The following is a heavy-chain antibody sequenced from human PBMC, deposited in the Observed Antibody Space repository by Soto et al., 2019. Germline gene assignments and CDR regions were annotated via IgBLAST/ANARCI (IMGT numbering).Heavy chain of an antibody. J-gene: IGHJ4*02. Sequence: GGSLRLSCSASGFTFSIYAMHWVRQAPGKGLEYASSISINGGSTHYADSVKGRFTISRDNSKNTQYLQMSSLRADDTALYYCVKGEYYYDSSGYYPFAYWGQGTLVTVSS. CDR3: VKGEYYYDSSGYYPFAY. D-gene: IGHD3-22*01. CDR1: GFTFSIYA. CDR2: ISINGGST. V-gene: IGHV3-64D*06.